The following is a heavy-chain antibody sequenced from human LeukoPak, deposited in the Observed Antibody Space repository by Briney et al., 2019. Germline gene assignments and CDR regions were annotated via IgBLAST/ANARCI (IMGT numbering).Heavy chain of an antibody. V-gene: IGHV1-18*04. CDR1: GYTFTGYY. D-gene: IGHD3-22*01. J-gene: IGHJ4*02. CDR2: ISAYNGDT. Sequence: ASVKVSCKASGYTFTGYYMHWVRQAPGQGLEWMGWISAYNGDTNYAQKLQGRVTVTTDTSTTTAYMELRSLRSDDTAVYYCARDSYDNLDSWGQGTRVTVSS. CDR3: ARDSYDNLDS.